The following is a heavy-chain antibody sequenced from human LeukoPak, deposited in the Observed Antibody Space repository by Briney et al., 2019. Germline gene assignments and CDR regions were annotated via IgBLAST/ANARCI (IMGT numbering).Heavy chain of an antibody. D-gene: IGHD6-19*01. CDR1: GGTISSNA. V-gene: IGHV1-69*04. CDR3: ARAGYSSGRAAFDI. Sequence: SVKVSCKASGGTISSNAISWVRQAPGQGLEWMGRIVPILGITSYAQKFQGKVTITADKSTNTGYMELNSLRSEDTAVYYCARAGYSSGRAAFDIWGQGAMVTVSS. CDR2: IVPILGIT. J-gene: IGHJ3*02.